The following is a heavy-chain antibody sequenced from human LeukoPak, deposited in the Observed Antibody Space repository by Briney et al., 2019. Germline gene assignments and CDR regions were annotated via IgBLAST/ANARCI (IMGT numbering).Heavy chain of an antibody. D-gene: IGHD2-15*01. CDR1: GGTFSSYG. J-gene: IGHJ4*02. CDR2: INPILGIA. V-gene: IGHV1-69*04. CDR3: AREGEYCSGGSCQGYFDY. Sequence: SVKVSCKASGGTFSSYGISWVRQAPGQGLEWMGRINPILGIANYAQKFQGRVTITADKSTITAYMELSSLRSEDTAVFYCAREGEYCSGGSCQGYFDYWGQGTLVTVSS.